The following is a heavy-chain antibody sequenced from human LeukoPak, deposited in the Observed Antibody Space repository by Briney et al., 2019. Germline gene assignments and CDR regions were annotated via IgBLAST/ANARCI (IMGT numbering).Heavy chain of an antibody. CDR1: VFTFTSYA. CDR3: ATGYSSGWYGHFDC. J-gene: IGHJ4*02. D-gene: IGHD6-19*01. Sequence: GGSLRLSCAASVFTFTSYAMSWVRQAPGKGLEWVSAISGGVGSTYSADSVKGRFTISRDNSKNTLYLQMNRLRAEDTAFYYGATGYSSGWYGHFDCWGQGTLVTVSS. CDR2: ISGGVGST. V-gene: IGHV3-23*01.